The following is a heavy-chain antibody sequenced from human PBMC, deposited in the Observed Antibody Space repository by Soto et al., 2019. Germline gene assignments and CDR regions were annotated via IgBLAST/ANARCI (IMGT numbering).Heavy chain of an antibody. CDR2: ISAYNGNT. J-gene: IGHJ4*02. CDR3: ARDLAVRYCSGGSCYSAFDY. D-gene: IGHD2-15*01. Sequence: GASVKVSCKASGYTFTGYGISWVRQAPGQGLEWMGWISAYNGNTNYAQKLQGRVTMTTDTSTSTAYMELRSLRSDDTAVYYCARDLAVRYCSGGSCYSAFDYWGQGTLVTVSS. CDR1: GYTFTGYG. V-gene: IGHV1-18*01.